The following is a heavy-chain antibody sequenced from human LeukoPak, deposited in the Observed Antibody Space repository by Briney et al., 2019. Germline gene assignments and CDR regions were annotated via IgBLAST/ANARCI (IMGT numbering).Heavy chain of an antibody. D-gene: IGHD2-15*01. CDR1: GYSFTSFG. V-gene: IGHV1-18*01. Sequence: ASVKVSCKTSGYSFTSFGISWVRQAPGQGLEWMGWISAYNGNRRSAQKLQGRVTMTTDTSTSTAYMELRSLRSDDTAVYYCARDYWTLGYCSGGSCPNWFDPWGQGTLVTVSS. CDR2: ISAYNGNR. J-gene: IGHJ5*02. CDR3: ARDYWTLGYCSGGSCPNWFDP.